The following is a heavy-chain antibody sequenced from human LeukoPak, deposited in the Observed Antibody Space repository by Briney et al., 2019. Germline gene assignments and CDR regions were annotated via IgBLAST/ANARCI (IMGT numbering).Heavy chain of an antibody. CDR1: GGTFSSYA. V-gene: IGHV1-18*01. J-gene: IGHJ4*02. CDR2: ISAYNGNT. CDR3: ARDELLPDY. D-gene: IGHD1-7*01. Sequence: GSSVKVSCKASGGTFSSYAISWVRQAPGQGLEWMGWISAYNGNTNYAQKLQGRVTMTTDTSTSTAYMELRSLRSDDTAVYYCARDELLPDYWGQGTLVTVSS.